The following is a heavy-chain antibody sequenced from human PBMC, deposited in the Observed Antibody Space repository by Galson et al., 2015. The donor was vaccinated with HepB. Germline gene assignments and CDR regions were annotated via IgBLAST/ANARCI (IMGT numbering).Heavy chain of an antibody. CDR3: AKDLQRSSGWFSVEY. CDR2: VSNGGDRT. Sequence: SLRLSCAASGVIFSHFDMIWVRQAPGKGLEWVSAVSNGGDRTYYADSVKGRFTISRDNAKNTVYLQMHSLRAEDTAVYYCAKDLQRSSGWFSVEYWGQGALVTVSS. J-gene: IGHJ4*02. V-gene: IGHV3-23*01. CDR1: GVIFSHFD. D-gene: IGHD6-19*01.